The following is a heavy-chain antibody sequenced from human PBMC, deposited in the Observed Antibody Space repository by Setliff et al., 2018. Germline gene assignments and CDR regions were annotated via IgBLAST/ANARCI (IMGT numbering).Heavy chain of an antibody. D-gene: IGHD3-3*01. V-gene: IGHV3-21*01. CDR3: ARDRPGAIFGVVTPFDY. CDR1: GFTFSSYS. CDR2: ISSSSGYI. Sequence: GGSLRLSCAASGFTFSSYSMNWVRQAPGKGLEWVSSISSSSGYIYYADSVKGRFTISRDNAKNSLYLQMNSLRAEDTAVYYCARDRPGAIFGVVTPFDYWGQGTLVTVSS. J-gene: IGHJ4*02.